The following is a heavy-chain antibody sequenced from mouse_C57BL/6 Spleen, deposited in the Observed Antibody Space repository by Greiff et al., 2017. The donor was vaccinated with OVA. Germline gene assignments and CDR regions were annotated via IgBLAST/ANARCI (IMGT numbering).Heavy chain of an antibody. CDR3: AIPGQGDYDCFGY. J-gene: IGHJ2*01. CDR2: IDPSDGYT. D-gene: IGHD2-4*01. CDR1: GYTITSYW. V-gene: IGHV1-50*01. Sequence: QVQLQQSGAELVKPGASVKLSCKASGYTITSYWMQWVKQRPGQGLEWIGEIDPSDGYTNYNQKFKGKATLTADTSSNTAYMQLSSLTSEDSAVDDCAIPGQGDYDCFGYWGQGTTLTVSS.